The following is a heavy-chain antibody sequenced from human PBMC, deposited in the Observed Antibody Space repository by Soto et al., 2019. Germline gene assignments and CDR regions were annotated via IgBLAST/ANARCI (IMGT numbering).Heavy chain of an antibody. D-gene: IGHD2-15*01. CDR3: ARQDIVVVVAATSGNWFDP. J-gene: IGHJ5*02. CDR2: IYYSGST. V-gene: IGHV4-39*01. Sequence: QLQLQESGPGLVKPSETLSLTCTVSGGSISSSSYYWGWIRQPPGKGLEWIGSIYYSGSTYYNPSLKSRVTISVDTSKKQFSLKLSSVTAADTAVYYCARQDIVVVVAATSGNWFDPWGQGTLVTVSS. CDR1: GGSISSSSYY.